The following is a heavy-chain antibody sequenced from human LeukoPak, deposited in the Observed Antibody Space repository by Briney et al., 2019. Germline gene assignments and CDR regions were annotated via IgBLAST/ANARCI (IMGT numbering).Heavy chain of an antibody. CDR2: ISYSGST. CDR1: GDSMTNYY. CDR3: ASAPHVNYFDF. V-gene: IGHV4-59*08. Sequence: SETLSLACTVSGDSMTNYYWSWIRQPPGMGLEWLGYISYSGSTNYNPSLKSRVTFSIDTSKNQFSLWLDSATAADTAVYYCASAPHVNYFDFWGQGALDTVSA. D-gene: IGHD2/OR15-2a*01. J-gene: IGHJ4*02.